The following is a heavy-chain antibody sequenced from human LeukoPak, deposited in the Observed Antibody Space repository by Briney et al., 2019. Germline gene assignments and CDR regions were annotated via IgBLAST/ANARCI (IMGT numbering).Heavy chain of an antibody. CDR2: INPNSGGT. J-gene: IGHJ4*02. Sequence: GASVKVSCKASGYTFTGYYMHWVRQAPGQGLEWMGWINPNSGGTDYAQKFQGRVTMTRDTSISTAYMELSRLRSDDTAVYYCARRKGSSGYYYGLGYWGQRTLVTVSS. CDR1: GYTFTGYY. D-gene: IGHD3-22*01. CDR3: ARRKGSSGYYYGLGY. V-gene: IGHV1-2*02.